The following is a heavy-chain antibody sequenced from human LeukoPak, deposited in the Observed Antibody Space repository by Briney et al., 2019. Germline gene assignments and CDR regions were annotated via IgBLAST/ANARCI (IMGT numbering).Heavy chain of an antibody. CDR2: ISGSGGST. V-gene: IGHV3-23*01. Sequence: PGGSLRLSCAASGFTFSSYAVSWVRQAPGKGLEWVSAISGSGGSTYYADSVKGRFTISRDNSKNTLYLQMNSLRAEDTAVYYCAKDSGDSSGYYPTFDYWGQGTLVTVSS. CDR1: GFTFSSYA. J-gene: IGHJ4*02. CDR3: AKDSGDSSGYYPTFDY. D-gene: IGHD3-22*01.